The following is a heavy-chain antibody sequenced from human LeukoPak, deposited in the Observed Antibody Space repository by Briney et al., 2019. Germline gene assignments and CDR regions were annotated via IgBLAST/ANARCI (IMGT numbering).Heavy chain of an antibody. CDR2: IYYSGST. Sequence: SETLSLTCTVSGGSISSYYWSWIRQPPGKGLEWIGYIYYSGSTNYNPSLKSRVTISVDTSKNQFSLKLSSVTAADTAVYYCARQTTVIIYWYFDLWGRGTLVTVSS. CDR1: GGSISSYY. CDR3: ARQTTVIIYWYFDL. D-gene: IGHD4-17*01. J-gene: IGHJ2*01. V-gene: IGHV4-59*08.